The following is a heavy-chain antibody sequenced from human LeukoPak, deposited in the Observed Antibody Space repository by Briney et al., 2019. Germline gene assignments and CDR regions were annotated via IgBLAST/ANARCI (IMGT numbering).Heavy chain of an antibody. J-gene: IGHJ4*02. V-gene: IGHV1-69*13. CDR2: IIPIFGTA. Sequence: ASVKVSCKASGGTFSSYAISWVRQAPGQGLEWMGGIIPIFGTANYAQKFQGRVTITADESTSTAYMELSSLRSEDTAVYYCAIYVDTAMVPGYYFDYWGQGTLVTVSS. D-gene: IGHD5-18*01. CDR1: GGTFSSYA. CDR3: AIYVDTAMVPGYYFDY.